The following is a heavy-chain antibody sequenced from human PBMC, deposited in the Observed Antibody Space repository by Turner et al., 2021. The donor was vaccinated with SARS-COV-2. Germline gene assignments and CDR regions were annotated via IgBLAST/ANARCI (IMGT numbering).Heavy chain of an antibody. V-gene: IGHV4-39*01. D-gene: IGHD1-26*01. CDR1: GGSISSSSYY. Sequence: LHLRESGPGLVKPSDTLSLPCTVSGGSISSSSYYWGGIRKPPGKGLEWIGSIYYSGSTNYNPSLKSRVTISVDTSKYQFSLKLNSVTAADTAVYYCARYLGLGGGSYHFDYWGQGTLVTVSS. CDR3: ARYLGLGGGSYHFDY. CDR2: IYYSGST. J-gene: IGHJ4*02.